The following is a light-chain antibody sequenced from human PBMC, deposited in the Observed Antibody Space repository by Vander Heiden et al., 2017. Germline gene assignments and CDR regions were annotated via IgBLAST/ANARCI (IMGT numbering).Light chain of an antibody. J-gene: IGLJ3*02. Sequence: QSLLTQPPSASGTPGQRVTIPCSGSSSNFGSNYVYWYQQPPGTAPKLLIYRNKQRPSGVPDRFSGSKSGTSGSLAISGLRSEDEADYYCAAWDDSLSRPVFGGGTKLTVL. CDR2: RNK. V-gene: IGLV1-47*01. CDR1: SSNFGSNY. CDR3: AAWDDSLSRPV.